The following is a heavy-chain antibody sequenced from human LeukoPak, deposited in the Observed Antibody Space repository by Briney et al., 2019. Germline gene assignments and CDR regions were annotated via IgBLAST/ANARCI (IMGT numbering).Heavy chain of an antibody. J-gene: IGHJ4*02. D-gene: IGHD4-17*01. Sequence: SETLSLTCTVSGGSISSYYWSWIRQPPGKGLEWIGYIYYSGSTNYNPSLKSRVTISVDTSKNQFSLKLSSVTAADTAVYYCATAYGDYINFDYWAQGTLVTVSS. CDR2: IYYSGST. CDR3: ATAYGDYINFDY. CDR1: GGSISSYY. V-gene: IGHV4-59*01.